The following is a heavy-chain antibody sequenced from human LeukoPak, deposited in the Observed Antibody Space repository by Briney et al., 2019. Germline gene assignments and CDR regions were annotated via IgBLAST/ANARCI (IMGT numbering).Heavy chain of an antibody. CDR1: GFTFSNYW. CDR3: SRWGTSSSSWLGAFDI. D-gene: IGHD6-13*01. J-gene: IGHJ3*02. V-gene: IGHV3-7*05. CDR2: IKQDGSEK. Sequence: PGGSLRLSCAASGFTFSNYWMSWVRQAPGKGLEWVANIKQDGSEKYYVDSVKGRFTTSRDNARNSLHLQMNSLRAEDTAVYYCSRWGTSSSSWLGAFDIWGQGTMVTVSS.